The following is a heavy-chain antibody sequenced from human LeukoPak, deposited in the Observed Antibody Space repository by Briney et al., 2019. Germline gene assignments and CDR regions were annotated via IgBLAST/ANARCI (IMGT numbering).Heavy chain of an antibody. J-gene: IGHJ6*04. D-gene: IGHD2-2*01. CDR2: ISCSSSNI. CDR1: GFTFSTYS. Sequence: GGSLRLSCAASGFTFSTYSMNWVRQAPGTGLEWVSSISCSSSNIYYADSVKGRSTISSDNAKNSLYLQMNSLRAEDTAVYYCAKDMIVVVLSGMEVWGKGTTVTVSS. V-gene: IGHV3-21*01. CDR3: AKDMIVVVLSGMEV.